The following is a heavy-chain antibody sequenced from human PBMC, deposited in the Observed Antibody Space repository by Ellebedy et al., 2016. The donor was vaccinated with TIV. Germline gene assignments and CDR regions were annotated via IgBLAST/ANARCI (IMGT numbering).Heavy chain of an antibody. J-gene: IGHJ4*02. V-gene: IGHV1-46*01. Sequence: ASVKVSCKASGYTFTSYYMHWVRQAPGQGLEWMGIINPSGGSTSYAQKFQGRVTMTRDTSTSTVYMELSSLRSEDTAVYYCARERDDYGGNGAIGRYDYWGQGTLVTVSS. CDR2: INPSGGST. D-gene: IGHD4-23*01. CDR3: ARERDDYGGNGAIGRYDY. CDR1: GYTFTSYY.